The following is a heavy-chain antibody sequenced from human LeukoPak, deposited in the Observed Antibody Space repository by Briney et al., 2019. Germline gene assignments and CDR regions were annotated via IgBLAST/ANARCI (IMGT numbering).Heavy chain of an antibody. CDR3: ARADRSWPHFDY. CDR1: GGSIPSYY. Sequence: SETLSLTCTVSGGSIPSYYWSWIRQPPGKGLEWIGYIFYSGTTNYNPSLKSRVTISVDTSKNQFSLKVSSVTAADTAVYYCARADRSWPHFDYWGQGTLVTVSP. D-gene: IGHD6-13*01. J-gene: IGHJ4*02. V-gene: IGHV4-59*01. CDR2: IFYSGTT.